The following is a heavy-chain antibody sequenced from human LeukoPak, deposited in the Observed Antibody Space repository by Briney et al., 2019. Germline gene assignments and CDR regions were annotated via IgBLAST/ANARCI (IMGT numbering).Heavy chain of an antibody. Sequence: GGSLRLSCAASGFTFSSYAMSWVRQAPGKGLEWVSAISGSGGSTYYADSVKGRFTISRDNSKSTLYLQMNSLRAEDTAVYYCARRDSSGYYSYYFDYWGQGTLVTVSS. J-gene: IGHJ4*02. D-gene: IGHD3-22*01. V-gene: IGHV3-23*01. CDR3: ARRDSSGYYSYYFDY. CDR1: GFTFSSYA. CDR2: ISGSGGST.